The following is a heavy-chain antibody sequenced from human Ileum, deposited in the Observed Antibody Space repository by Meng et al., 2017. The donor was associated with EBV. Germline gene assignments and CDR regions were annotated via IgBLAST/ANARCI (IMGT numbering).Heavy chain of an antibody. V-gene: IGHV4-61*01. CDR3: ARGWDTAMDSG. CDR2: IYYSGTT. D-gene: IGHD5-18*01. J-gene: IGHJ4*02. Sequence: QVEPQDVGPGLATPSETLSLTCPVSVGSVGIISYYWSWIRQPPGKGLEWIGYIYYSGTTNYNPSLESRVTISVDTSKNQFSLKLRSVAASDTAVYYCARGWDTAMDSGWGQGTLVTVSS. CDR1: VGSVGIISYY.